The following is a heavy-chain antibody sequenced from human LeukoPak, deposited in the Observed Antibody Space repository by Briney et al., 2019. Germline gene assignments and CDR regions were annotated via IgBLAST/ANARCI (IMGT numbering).Heavy chain of an antibody. Sequence: GASVKVSCKASGYTFTGYYMHWVRQAPGQGLEWMGRITPNSGGTNYAQKFQGRVTMTRDTSISTAYMELSSLRSEDTAVYYCARAPYGSGSYYKLDYWGQGTLVTVSS. CDR1: GYTFTGYY. D-gene: IGHD3-10*01. J-gene: IGHJ4*02. CDR3: ARAPYGSGSYYKLDY. V-gene: IGHV1-2*06. CDR2: ITPNSGGT.